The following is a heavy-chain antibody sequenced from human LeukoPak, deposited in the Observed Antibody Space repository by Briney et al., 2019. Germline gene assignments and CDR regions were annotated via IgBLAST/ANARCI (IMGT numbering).Heavy chain of an antibody. CDR3: ARGLTQYDCFDP. J-gene: IGHJ5*02. CDR1: GDSVSSNSVT. Sequence: SQTPSLTCAIPGDSVSSNSVTWNWIRQSPSRGLEWLGRTYYRSTWYNDYAVSVRGRITVNPDTSKNQFSLHLNSVTPEDTAVYYCARGLTQYDCFDPWGQGILVTVSS. CDR2: TYYRSTWYN. D-gene: IGHD2-2*01. V-gene: IGHV6-1*01.